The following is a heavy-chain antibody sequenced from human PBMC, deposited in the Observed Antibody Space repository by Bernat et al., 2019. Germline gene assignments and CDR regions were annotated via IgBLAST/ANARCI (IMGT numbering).Heavy chain of an antibody. V-gene: IGHV3-72*01. CDR3: ARVRLGVSLRYFDY. CDR1: GFTFSDHY. D-gene: IGHD3-10*01. Sequence: LGESGGGLVQPGGSLRLSCAVSGFTFSDHYMDWVRQAPGKGLEGVGRITNKANNYATDYAASAKGRFIISRDDSRNSLYLQMNSLKTEDAAVYYCARVRLGVSLRYFDYWGQGTLVTVSS. J-gene: IGHJ4*02. CDR2: ITNKANNYAT.